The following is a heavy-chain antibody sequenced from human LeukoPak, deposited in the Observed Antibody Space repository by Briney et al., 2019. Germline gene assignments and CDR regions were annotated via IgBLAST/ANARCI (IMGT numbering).Heavy chain of an antibody. Sequence: PGGSLRLSCAASGFTFSSYWMSWVRQAPGKGLEWVAVISYDGSNKYYADSVKGRFTISRDNSKNTLYLQMNSLRAEDTAVYYCAKPYGSGSYYNLPFDYWGQGTLVTVSS. J-gene: IGHJ4*02. CDR2: ISYDGSNK. CDR1: GFTFSSYW. CDR3: AKPYGSGSYYNLPFDY. V-gene: IGHV3-30*18. D-gene: IGHD3-10*01.